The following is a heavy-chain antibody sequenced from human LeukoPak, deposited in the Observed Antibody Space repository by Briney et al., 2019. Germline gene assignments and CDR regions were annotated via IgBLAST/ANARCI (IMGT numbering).Heavy chain of an antibody. V-gene: IGHV4-39*07. D-gene: IGHD2-15*01. Sequence: PSETLSLTCTVSGGSITTRTYYWGWIRQPPGKGLEWIGSIHYSGSTYYSPSLKSRVTISVDTSKNQFSLMVRSVTAADAAVYYCTRVECIDGSYYTFDYWGPGTLVIVSS. CDR3: TRVECIDGSYYTFDY. CDR2: IHYSGST. J-gene: IGHJ4*02. CDR1: GGSITTRTYY.